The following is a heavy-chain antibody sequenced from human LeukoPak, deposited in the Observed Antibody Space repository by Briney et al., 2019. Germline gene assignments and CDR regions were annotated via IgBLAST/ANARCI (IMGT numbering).Heavy chain of an antibody. D-gene: IGHD7-27*01. J-gene: IGHJ4*02. CDR2: ITYNSGTT. CDR1: GLSFGDYG. Sequence: GGSLRLSCTSSGLSFGDYGMSWVRQAPGKGLEWVSGITYNSGTTGYADSVKGRFTISRDNAKNSLYLQMNSLRAEDTAVYYCARGPQNWGYFDYWGQGTLVTVSS. V-gene: IGHV3-20*04. CDR3: ARGPQNWGYFDY.